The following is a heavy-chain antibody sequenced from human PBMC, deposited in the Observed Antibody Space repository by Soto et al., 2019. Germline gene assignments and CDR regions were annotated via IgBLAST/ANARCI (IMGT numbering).Heavy chain of an antibody. Sequence: PGGSLRLSCAASGFTFSNNWMNWVRQAPGKGLEWVANIKQDESEKYYVGSVKGRFTISRDNSKNTLYLQMNSLRAEDTAVYYCARDSVTIFGAVTPYYYGMDVWGQGTTVTVSS. CDR2: IKQDESEK. D-gene: IGHD3-3*01. CDR1: GFTFSNNW. V-gene: IGHV3-7*01. J-gene: IGHJ6*02. CDR3: ARDSVTIFGAVTPYYYGMDV.